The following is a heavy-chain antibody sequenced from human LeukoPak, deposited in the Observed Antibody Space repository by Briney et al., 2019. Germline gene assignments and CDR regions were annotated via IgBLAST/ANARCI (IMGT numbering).Heavy chain of an antibody. D-gene: IGHD2-15*01. CDR1: GGTFSSYA. V-gene: IGHV1-69*05. Sequence: SVKVSCKASGGTFSSYAISWVRQAPGQGLEWMGRIIPIFGTANYAQKFQGRVTITTDESTSTAYMELSSLRSEDTAVYYCARGEAVWVVAATPSDYWGQGTLVTVSS. J-gene: IGHJ4*02. CDR2: IIPIFGTA. CDR3: ARGEAVWVVAATPSDY.